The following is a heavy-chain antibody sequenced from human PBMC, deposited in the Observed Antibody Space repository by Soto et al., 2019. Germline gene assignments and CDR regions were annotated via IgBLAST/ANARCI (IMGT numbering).Heavy chain of an antibody. CDR1: GFTFSSYG. CDR3: AKAREHYDILTGYFFDY. V-gene: IGHV3-30*18. CDR2: ISFYVIYN. J-gene: IGHJ4*02. D-gene: IGHD3-9*01. Sequence: GGSLRLSCAASGFTFSSYGMHWVRQAPGKGFYCLSVISFYVIYNYFADSLKVLFTISRDNSKNTLYLQMNSLRAEDRAFFYCAKAREHYDILTGYFFDYWGQGTLVTVSS.